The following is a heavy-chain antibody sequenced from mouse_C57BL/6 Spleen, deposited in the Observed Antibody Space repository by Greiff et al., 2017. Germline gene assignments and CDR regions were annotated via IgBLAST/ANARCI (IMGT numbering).Heavy chain of an antibody. Sequence: QVQLQQSGAELVMPGASVKLSCKASGYTFTSYWMHWVKQRPGQGLEWIGEIDPSDSYTNYNQKFKGKSTLTVDKSSSTAYMQLSSLTSEDSAVYYCARGLFITTVVATGYVDYWGQGTTRTVSS. D-gene: IGHD1-1*01. J-gene: IGHJ2*01. CDR1: GYTFTSYW. CDR2: IDPSDSYT. V-gene: IGHV1-69*01. CDR3: ARGLFITTVVATGYVDY.